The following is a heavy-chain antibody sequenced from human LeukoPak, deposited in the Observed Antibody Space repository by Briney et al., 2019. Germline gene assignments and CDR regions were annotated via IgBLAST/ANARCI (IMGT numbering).Heavy chain of an antibody. J-gene: IGHJ4*02. Sequence: GGSLRLSGAASGFTFSSYWMSWVRQAPGKGLEWVANIKQDGSEKYYVDSVKGRFTISRDNAKNSLYLQMNSLRAEDTAVYYCARDYVATIPYFDYWGQGTLVTVSS. D-gene: IGHD5-12*01. CDR3: ARDYVATIPYFDY. V-gene: IGHV3-7*01. CDR1: GFTFSSYW. CDR2: IKQDGSEK.